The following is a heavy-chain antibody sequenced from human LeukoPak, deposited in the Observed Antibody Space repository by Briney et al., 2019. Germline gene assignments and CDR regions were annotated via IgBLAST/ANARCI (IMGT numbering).Heavy chain of an antibody. CDR1: GGSISSGVYY. V-gene: IGHV4-31*03. Sequence: SETLSLTCNVSGGSISSGVYYWSWIRQPPGKALEWMGYIYYGGSTYYNPSLKSRVTISADTSTNQFSLKLSSVTAAYTAVYYCARDRTMVRGVDYWGQGTLVTVSS. J-gene: IGHJ4*02. D-gene: IGHD3-10*01. CDR2: IYYGGST. CDR3: ARDRTMVRGVDY.